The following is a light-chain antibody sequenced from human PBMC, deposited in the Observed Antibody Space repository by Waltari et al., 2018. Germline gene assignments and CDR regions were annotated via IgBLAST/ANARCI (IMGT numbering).Light chain of an antibody. CDR2: RNN. J-gene: IGLJ3*02. CDR3: AAWDDSLSGRV. Sequence: QSVLTQPPSASGTPGQRVTISCSGSRPNIGNHYVYWYQQLPGTAPKLLIYRNNQRPSGVPDRFSGSKSGTSASLAISGLRSEDEADYYCAAWDDSLSGRVFGGGTKVTVL. V-gene: IGLV1-47*01. CDR1: RPNIGNHY.